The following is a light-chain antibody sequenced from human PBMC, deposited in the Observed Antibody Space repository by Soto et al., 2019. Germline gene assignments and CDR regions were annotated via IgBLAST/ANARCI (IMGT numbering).Light chain of an antibody. CDR1: QSISRR. J-gene: IGKJ5*01. CDR2: GAS. Sequence: EIVMTQSPATLSVSPGERATLSCRASQSISRRLAWYQQKPGQAPRLLIYGASTRPTGIPARFSGSGSETEFTLTISSLQSEDFAVYYCQQYKNWPPFTFGQGTRLEIK. CDR3: QQYKNWPPFT. V-gene: IGKV3-15*01.